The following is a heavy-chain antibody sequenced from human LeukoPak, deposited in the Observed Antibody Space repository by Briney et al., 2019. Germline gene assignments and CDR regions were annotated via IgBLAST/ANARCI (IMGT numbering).Heavy chain of an antibody. J-gene: IGHJ4*02. V-gene: IGHV4-34*01. CDR1: GGSFSGYY. CDR2: INHSGST. Sequence: SETLSLTCAVYGGSFSGYYWSWIRQPPGKGLEWIGGINHSGSTNYNPSLKSRVTISVDTSKNQFSLKLSSVTAADTAVYYCARGPHDFWSGYYGRYFDYWGQGTLVTVSS. CDR3: ARGPHDFWSGYYGRYFDY. D-gene: IGHD3-3*01.